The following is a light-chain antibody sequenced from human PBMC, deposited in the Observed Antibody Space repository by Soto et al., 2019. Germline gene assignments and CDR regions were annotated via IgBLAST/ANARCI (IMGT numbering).Light chain of an antibody. Sequence: EIVMTQSPATLSVSPGERATLSCRASQSVSSYLAWYQQRPGQAPRLLIYDTSTRATGIPARFSGSGSGTEFTLTISSLEPEDFAVYYCQQRSNWPITFGQGTRLEI. CDR2: DTS. CDR3: QQRSNWPIT. J-gene: IGKJ5*01. V-gene: IGKV3-11*01. CDR1: QSVSSY.